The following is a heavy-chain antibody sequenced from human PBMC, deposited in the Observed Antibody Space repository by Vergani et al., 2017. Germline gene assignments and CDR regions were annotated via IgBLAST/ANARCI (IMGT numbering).Heavy chain of an antibody. D-gene: IGHD1-26*01. J-gene: IGHJ6*02. CDR1: GFTFSSYS. V-gene: IGHV3-21*01. CDR3: ARDPLGATYSFYYCYGMDV. Sequence: EVQPVESGGGLVKPGGSLRLSCAASGFTFSSYSMNWVRQAPGKGLEWVSSISSSSSYIYYADSVKGRFTISRDNAKNSVYLKMNSLRAADTAVYYCARDPLGATYSFYYCYGMDVWGQGTTVTGSS. CDR2: ISSSSSYI.